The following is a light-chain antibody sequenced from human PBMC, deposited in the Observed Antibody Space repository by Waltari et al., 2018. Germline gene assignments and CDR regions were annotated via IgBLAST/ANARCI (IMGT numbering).Light chain of an antibody. CDR3: QQANSFPLT. J-gene: IGKJ4*01. V-gene: IGKV1-12*01. Sequence: TGRASQDISRWLAWYQQKPGKAPKFLIYAASNLQSGVPSRFSGTGSGTDFTLTISSLQPEDFATYYCQQANSFPLTFGGGTKVEIK. CDR1: QDISRW. CDR2: AAS.